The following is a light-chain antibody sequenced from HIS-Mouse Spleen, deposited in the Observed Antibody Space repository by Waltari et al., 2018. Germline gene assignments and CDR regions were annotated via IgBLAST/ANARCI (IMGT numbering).Light chain of an antibody. CDR3: QXYGSSPXT. Sequence: EIXXTXSXXXXXLSPGXXXPPPXRARQSVDSSYLAXYQQKPGQAPRLLLHGAPSRXTGIPDRFSGSGSXXXXXLXISRLEPEDFAVXYCQXYGSSPXTFGQGTKVEIK. J-gene: IGKJ1*01. CDR2: GAP. V-gene: IGKV3-20*01. CDR1: QSVDSSY.